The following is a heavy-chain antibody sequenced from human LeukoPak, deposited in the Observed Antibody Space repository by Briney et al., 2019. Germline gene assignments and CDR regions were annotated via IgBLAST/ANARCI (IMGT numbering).Heavy chain of an antibody. CDR3: ARAEGPSSSFDY. CDR1: GYTFTSYD. CDR2: MNPNSGNT. J-gene: IGHJ4*02. Sequence: ASVKVSCKASGYTFTSYDINWVRQATGQGREWMGWMNPNSGNTGYAQKFQGRVTMTRSTSISTAYMELSSLRSEDTAVYYCARAEGPSSSFDYWGQGTLVTVSS. D-gene: IGHD6-13*01. V-gene: IGHV1-8*01.